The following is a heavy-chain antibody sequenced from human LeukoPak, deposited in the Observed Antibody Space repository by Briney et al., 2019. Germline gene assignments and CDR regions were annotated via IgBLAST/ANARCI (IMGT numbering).Heavy chain of an antibody. D-gene: IGHD3-3*01. J-gene: IGHJ5*02. CDR3: ATHFGAVKGGWFDP. CDR2: IYTSGST. V-gene: IGHV4-61*02. Sequence: KSSQTLSLTCTVSGVSISSGSYYWSWIRQPAGKGLEWIGRIYTSGSTNYNPSLKSRVTISVDTSKNQFSLKLSSVTAADTAVYYCATHFGAVKGGWFDPWGQGTLVTVSS. CDR1: GVSISSGSYY.